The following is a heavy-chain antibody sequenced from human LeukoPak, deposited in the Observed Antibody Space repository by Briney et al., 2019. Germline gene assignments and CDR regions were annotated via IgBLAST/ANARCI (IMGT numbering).Heavy chain of an antibody. J-gene: IGHJ2*01. Sequence: SETLSLTCTVSGGSISSYYWSWIRQPPGKGLEWIGYIYYSGSTNYNPSLKSRVTISVDTSKNQFSLKLSSVTAADTAVYYCARHRKMATRIWYFDLWGRGTLVTVSS. D-gene: IGHD5-24*01. CDR1: GGSISSYY. CDR3: ARHRKMATRIWYFDL. V-gene: IGHV4-59*08. CDR2: IYYSGST.